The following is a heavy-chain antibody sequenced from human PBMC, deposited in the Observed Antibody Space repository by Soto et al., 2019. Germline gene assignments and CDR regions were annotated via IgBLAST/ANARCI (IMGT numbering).Heavy chain of an antibody. CDR3: DKGVELDV. V-gene: IGHV3-23*01. CDR1: GVSFSSFA. Sequence: GGSLGLSCEASGVSFSSFAMNWVRQAPGKGQEWVSAVGDSGASTYYADSVKGRFTISRDNSRNTLYLQLNSLRAEDTAVYYCDKGVELDVSSNGTTVTVSS. CDR2: VGDSGAST. J-gene: IGHJ6*04.